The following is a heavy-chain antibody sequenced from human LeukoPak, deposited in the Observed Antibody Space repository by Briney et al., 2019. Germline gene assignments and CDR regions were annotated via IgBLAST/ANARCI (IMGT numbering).Heavy chain of an antibody. J-gene: IGHJ4*02. CDR1: GYSFTTFP. Sequence: GASVKVSCKASGYSFTTFPIHLVRQAPGQAPEWVGLIHTGNGDTKYSQAFQGRVTTARDRPATTAFMELRSMRFEDTDVYYCSRGAEGLLDYWGQGTLVTVSS. V-gene: IGHV1-3*04. CDR2: IHTGNGDT. CDR3: SRGAEGLLDY.